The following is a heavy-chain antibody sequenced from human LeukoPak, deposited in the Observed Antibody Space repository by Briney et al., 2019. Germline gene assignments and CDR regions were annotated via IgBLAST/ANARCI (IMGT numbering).Heavy chain of an antibody. Sequence: ASVKVSCKASGYTFTSYDINWVRQATGQGLEWMGGIIPIFGTANYAQKFQGRVTITADESTSTAYMELSSLRSEDTAVYYCARAVAGPAGEYYFDYWGQGTLVTVSS. J-gene: IGHJ4*02. CDR3: ARAVAGPAGEYYFDY. CDR1: GYTFTSYD. V-gene: IGHV1-69*13. D-gene: IGHD6-19*01. CDR2: IIPIFGTA.